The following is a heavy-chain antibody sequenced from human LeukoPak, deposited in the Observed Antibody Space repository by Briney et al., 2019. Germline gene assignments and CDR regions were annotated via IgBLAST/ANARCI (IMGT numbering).Heavy chain of an antibody. CDR1: GYTFTGYY. Sequence: GASVKVSCKASGYTFTGYYMHWVRQAPGQGLEWMGWINPNSGGTNYAQKFQGRVTMTRDTSISTAYMELSSLRSEDTAVYYCARSFGYYYDSSGTYDYWGQGTLVTVSS. J-gene: IGHJ4*02. CDR2: INPNSGGT. V-gene: IGHV1-2*02. CDR3: ARSFGYYYDSSGTYDY. D-gene: IGHD3-22*01.